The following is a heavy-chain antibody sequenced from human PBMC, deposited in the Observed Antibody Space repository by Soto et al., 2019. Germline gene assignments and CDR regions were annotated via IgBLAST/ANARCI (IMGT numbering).Heavy chain of an antibody. CDR2: ISSSSSYI. V-gene: IGHV3-21*01. CDR3: ARDYYYDSSGYYVRVPSY. D-gene: IGHD3-22*01. CDR1: GFTFSSYS. J-gene: IGHJ4*02. Sequence: GGSLRLSCAASGFTFSSYSMNWVRQAPGKGLEWVSSISSSSSYIYYADSVKGRFTISRDNAKNSLYLQMNSLRAEDTAVYYCARDYYYDSSGYYVRVPSYWGQGTLVTVSS.